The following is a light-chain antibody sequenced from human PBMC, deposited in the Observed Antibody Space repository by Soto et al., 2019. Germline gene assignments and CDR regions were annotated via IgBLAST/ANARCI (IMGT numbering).Light chain of an antibody. CDR3: QQYYSTPPVT. V-gene: IGKV4-1*01. CDR2: WAS. J-gene: IGKJ1*01. Sequence: DIVMTQSPDSLAVSLGERATINCKSSQSVLYSSNNKNYLAWYQQKPGQPPKLLIYWASTRESGVPDRFSGSGAGTDFTLPISSLQAEDVAVYYCQQYYSTPPVTFGQGTKVEIK. CDR1: QSVLYSSNNKNY.